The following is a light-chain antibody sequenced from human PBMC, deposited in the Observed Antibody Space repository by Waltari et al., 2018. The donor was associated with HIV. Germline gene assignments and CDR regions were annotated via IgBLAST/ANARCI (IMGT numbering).Light chain of an antibody. CDR3: SSFAGSNKL. CDR1: DIRDYNF. J-gene: IGLJ2*01. CDR2: EVT. Sequence: DIRDYNFISWYQQYSGKAPKLIIFEVTKRPSGVPDRFSGSRSGNTASLIVSGLQAEDEAVYFCSSFAGSNKLFGGGTKLTVL. V-gene: IGLV2-8*01.